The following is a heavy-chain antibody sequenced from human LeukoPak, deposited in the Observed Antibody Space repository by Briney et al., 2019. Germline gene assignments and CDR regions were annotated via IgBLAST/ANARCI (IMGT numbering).Heavy chain of an antibody. CDR1: GGSISSGSYY. V-gene: IGHV4-61*02. J-gene: IGHJ4*02. CDR3: ARAVYNGWFYFDY. CDR2: IYTSGST. D-gene: IGHD6-19*01. Sequence: SETLSLTCTVSGGSISSGSYYWSWLRQPAGKGLEWIGRIYTSGSTNYNPSLKSRVTISVDTSKNQFSLKLSSVTAADTAVYYCARAVYNGWFYFDYWGQGTLVSVSS.